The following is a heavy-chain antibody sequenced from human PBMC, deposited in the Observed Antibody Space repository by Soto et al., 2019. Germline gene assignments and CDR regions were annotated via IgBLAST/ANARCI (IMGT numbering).Heavy chain of an antibody. V-gene: IGHV1-2*02. CDR1: GYSFTDHY. CDR2: VNPNTGGT. J-gene: IGHJ3*02. Sequence: ASVKVSCKASGYSFTDHYIHWVRQAPGQGLEWMGWVNPNTGGTNYAQRFHGRVTMTRDTSITTAYMELSSLRADDTALFYCAALDSGSNYGNALDIWGQGTMVTVSS. D-gene: IGHD2-15*01. CDR3: AALDSGSNYGNALDI.